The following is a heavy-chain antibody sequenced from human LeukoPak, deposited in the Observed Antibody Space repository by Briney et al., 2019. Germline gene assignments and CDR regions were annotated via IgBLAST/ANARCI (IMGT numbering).Heavy chain of an antibody. J-gene: IGHJ6*03. V-gene: IGHV4-59*01. CDR3: ASAIAEDFYYYYMDV. D-gene: IGHD1-14*01. Sequence: SETLSLTCTVSGGSISSSYWTWIRQPPGKGLEWIGYIYYSGSTNYNPSLKSRVTISVDTSKNQFSLNLSSVTTADTAVYYCASAIAEDFYYYYMDVWGKGTTVTVSS. CDR1: GGSISSSY. CDR2: IYYSGST.